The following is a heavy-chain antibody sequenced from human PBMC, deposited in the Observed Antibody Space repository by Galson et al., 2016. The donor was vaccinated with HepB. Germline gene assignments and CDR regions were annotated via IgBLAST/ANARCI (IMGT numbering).Heavy chain of an antibody. CDR2: ICGSCGDI. CDR1: GFTFRNSG. Sequence: SLRLSCAASGFTFRNSGMTWVRQAPGKGLEWVSTICGSCGDIDYADSVQGRFTISRDNSKNTLSLQMNSLRAEDTATYYCAIDPSHWIENPFALWGQGTLVTVSS. D-gene: IGHD2-2*03. V-gene: IGHV3-23*01. J-gene: IGHJ4*02. CDR3: AIDPSHWIENPFAL.